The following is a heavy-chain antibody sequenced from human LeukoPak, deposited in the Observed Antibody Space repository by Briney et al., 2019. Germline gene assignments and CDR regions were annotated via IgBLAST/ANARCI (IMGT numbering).Heavy chain of an antibody. V-gene: IGHV1-69*13. J-gene: IGHJ4*02. D-gene: IGHD4-17*01. Sequence: SVTVSCKASRGTFSSYAINWVRQAPGQGLEWMGGIIPIFGTANYAQKFQGRVTITADESTSTAYMELSSLRSEDTAVYYCASLGGGSTVTTYLNYWGQGTLVTVSS. CDR1: RGTFSSYA. CDR3: ASLGGGSTVTTYLNY. CDR2: IIPIFGTA.